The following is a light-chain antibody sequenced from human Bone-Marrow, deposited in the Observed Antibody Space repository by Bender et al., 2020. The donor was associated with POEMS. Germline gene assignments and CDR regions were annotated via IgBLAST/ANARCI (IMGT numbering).Light chain of an antibody. V-gene: IGLV2-23*02. CDR1: SSDVGSYNL. Sequence: QSALTQPASVSGSPGQSITISCTGTSSDVGSYNLVSWYQQHPGKAPKLMIYEVSKRPSGVSNRFSGSKSGNTASLTVSGLQAEDEADYYCSSYAGSSNLVFGGGTKLTVL. CDR3: SSYAGSSNLV. J-gene: IGLJ3*02. CDR2: EVS.